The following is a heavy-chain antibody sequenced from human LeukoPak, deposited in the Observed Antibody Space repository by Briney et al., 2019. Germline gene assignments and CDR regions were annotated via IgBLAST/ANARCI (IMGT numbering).Heavy chain of an antibody. D-gene: IGHD2-15*01. V-gene: IGHV3-21*01. CDR1: GFTFNIYA. CDR2: ISSSSTYI. CDR3: ARDGSGSGDY. Sequence: GGSLRLSCAASGFTFNIYAINWVRQAPGKGLEWVSSISSSSTYIYYADSVKGRFTISRDDARNSVYLQMNNLRAGDTAVYYCARDGSGSGDYWGQGTWSPSPQ. J-gene: IGHJ4*02.